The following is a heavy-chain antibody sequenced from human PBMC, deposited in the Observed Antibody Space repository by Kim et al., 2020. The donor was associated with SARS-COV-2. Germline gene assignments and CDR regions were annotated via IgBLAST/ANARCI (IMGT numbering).Heavy chain of an antibody. Sequence: YADSVKGRFTISRDNAKNSLYLQMNSLRAEDTAVYYCARDVGDYGEALGYWGQGTLVTVSS. J-gene: IGHJ4*02. D-gene: IGHD4-17*01. CDR3: ARDVGDYGEALGY. V-gene: IGHV3-11*01.